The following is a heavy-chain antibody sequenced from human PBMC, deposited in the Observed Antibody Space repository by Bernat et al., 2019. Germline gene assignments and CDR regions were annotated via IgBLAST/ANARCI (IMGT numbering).Heavy chain of an antibody. D-gene: IGHD3-22*01. CDR1: GYTFTSYA. J-gene: IGHJ4*02. V-gene: IGHV1-3*01. CDR2: INAGNGNT. CDR3: ARARRDGYYYDSSGSNFFDY. Sequence: QVQLVQSGAEVKKPGASVKVSCKASGYTFTSYAMHWVRQAPGQRLEWMGWINAGNGNTKYSQKFQGRVTITRDTSASTAYMELSSLRSEDTAVYYCARARRDGYYYDSSGSNFFDYWGQGTLVTVSS.